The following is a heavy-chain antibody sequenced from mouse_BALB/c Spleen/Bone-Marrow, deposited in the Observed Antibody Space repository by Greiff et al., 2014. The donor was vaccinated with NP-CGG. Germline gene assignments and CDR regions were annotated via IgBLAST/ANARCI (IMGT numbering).Heavy chain of an antibody. V-gene: IGHV1-9*01. Sequence: VQLQQSGAELMKPGASVKISCKATGYTFSSYWIEWVKQRPGHGLEWIGEILPGSGSTNYNEKFKGKATFTADTSSNTAYMQLSSVTSEDSAVYYCARDWDPFAYWGQGTLVTVSA. J-gene: IGHJ3*01. CDR1: GYTFSSYW. D-gene: IGHD4-1*01. CDR2: ILPGSGST. CDR3: ARDWDPFAY.